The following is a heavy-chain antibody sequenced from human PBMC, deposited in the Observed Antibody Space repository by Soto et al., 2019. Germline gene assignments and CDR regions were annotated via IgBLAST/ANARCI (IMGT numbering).Heavy chain of an antibody. J-gene: IGHJ4*02. CDR3: ARIRPDVVVVPAAIWFDY. D-gene: IGHD2-2*01. CDR2: IYYSGSTYYSGST. V-gene: IGHV4-31*03. Sequence: SETLSLTCTVSGDSISSGYYFWSWIRQHPGKGLEWIGHIYYSGSTYYSGSTYYSPSLKSRVSISVDTSKNQFSLQLNSVTAADTAVYYCARIRPDVVVVPAAIWFDYWGQGTLVTV. CDR1: GDSISSGYYF.